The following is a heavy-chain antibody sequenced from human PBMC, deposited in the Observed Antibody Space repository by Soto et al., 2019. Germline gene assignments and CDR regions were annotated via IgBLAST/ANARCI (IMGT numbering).Heavy chain of an antibody. Sequence: PGGSLRLSCAASGFTFSSYGMHWVRQAPGKGLEWVAVISYDGSNKYYADSVKGRFTVSRDNARNSLYLQMNSLRAEDTAVYYCARDLSWGSNWYYYMDVWGKGTTVTVSS. J-gene: IGHJ6*03. CDR3: ARDLSWGSNWYYYMDV. V-gene: IGHV3-30*03. CDR2: ISYDGSNK. CDR1: GFTFSSYG. D-gene: IGHD7-27*01.